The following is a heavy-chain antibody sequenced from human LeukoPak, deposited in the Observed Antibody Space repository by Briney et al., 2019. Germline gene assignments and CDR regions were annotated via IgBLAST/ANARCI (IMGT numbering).Heavy chain of an antibody. V-gene: IGHV3-23*01. CDR2: ISGSGGST. CDR3: AKVKIEEVGEYYFVY. J-gene: IGHJ4*02. CDR1: GFTFSSYA. Sequence: GGSLRLSCAASGFTFSSYAMSWVRQAPGKGLEWVSAISGSGGSTYYADSVKGRFTISRDNSKNTLYLQMNSLRAEDTAVYYCAKVKIEEVGEYYFVYWGQGTLVTVSS. D-gene: IGHD3-16*01.